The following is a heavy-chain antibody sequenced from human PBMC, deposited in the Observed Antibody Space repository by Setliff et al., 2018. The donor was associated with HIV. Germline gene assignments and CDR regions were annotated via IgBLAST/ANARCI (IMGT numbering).Heavy chain of an antibody. CDR3: ARNGEGPQPYYYYYMDV. Sequence: LRLSCVASGFTFDDFGMSWVRQGPGKGLEWVSSINWNGGSTGYADSVKGRFTISRDNAKNSLYLQMNSLRAEDTALYYCARNGEGPQPYYYYYMDVWGKGTTVTVSS. CDR1: GFTFDDFG. CDR2: INWNGGST. J-gene: IGHJ6*03. D-gene: IGHD1-1*01. V-gene: IGHV3-20*04.